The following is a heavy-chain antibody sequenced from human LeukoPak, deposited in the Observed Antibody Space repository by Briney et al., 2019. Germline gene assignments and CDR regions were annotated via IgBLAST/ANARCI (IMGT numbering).Heavy chain of an antibody. D-gene: IGHD2-2*01. Sequence: PGGSLRLSCAASGFKFSSYDMHWVRQAPGKGLEWVAVISYDGSDKYHADSVKGRLTISRDNSKNTLYVQMNSLRAEDTAVYYCARVGYCSSTSCEETLDRDAFDIWGQGTMVTVSS. CDR2: ISYDGSDK. V-gene: IGHV3-30*04. CDR3: ARVGYCSSTSCEETLDRDAFDI. CDR1: GFKFSSYD. J-gene: IGHJ3*02.